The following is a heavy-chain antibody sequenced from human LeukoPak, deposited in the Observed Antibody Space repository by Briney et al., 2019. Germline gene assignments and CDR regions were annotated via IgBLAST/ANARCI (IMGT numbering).Heavy chain of an antibody. J-gene: IGHJ2*01. V-gene: IGHV4-39*07. D-gene: IGHD1-26*01. CDR2: IYYSGST. Sequence: SETLSLTCTVSGGSTSSSSYYWGWIRQPPGKGLEWIGSIYYSGSTYYNPSLKRRVTISVDTSKNQFSLKLSSVTAADTAVYYCARGRSGSYILIRYWYFDLWGRGTLVTVSS. CDR3: ARGRSGSYILIRYWYFDL. CDR1: GGSTSSSSYY.